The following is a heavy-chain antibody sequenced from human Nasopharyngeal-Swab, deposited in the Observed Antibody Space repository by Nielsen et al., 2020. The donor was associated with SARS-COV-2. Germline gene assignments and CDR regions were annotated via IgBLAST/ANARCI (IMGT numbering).Heavy chain of an antibody. CDR3: AKGLEMATADY. V-gene: IGHV3-30*18. Sequence: GGSLRLSCAASGFTFSSYGMHWVRQAPGKGLEWVAVISYDGSNKYYADSMKGRFTISRDNSKNTLYLQMNSLRAEDTAVYYCAKGLEMATADYWGQGTLVTVSS. CDR1: GFTFSSYG. J-gene: IGHJ4*02. CDR2: ISYDGSNK. D-gene: IGHD5-24*01.